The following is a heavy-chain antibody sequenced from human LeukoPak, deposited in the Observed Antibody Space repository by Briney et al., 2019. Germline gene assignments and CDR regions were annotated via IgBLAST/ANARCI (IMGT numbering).Heavy chain of an antibody. CDR3: ARDGSARAYYDMLTGYYPFDY. Sequence: GGSLSLSCAASGFTFSSYVMHWVRQAPGKGLEYVSAISSNGGSTYYANSVKGRFTISRDNSKNTLYLQMGSQTAEDMAVYYCARDGSARAYYDMLTGYYPFDYWGQGTLVTVSS. CDR1: GFTFSSYV. V-gene: IGHV3-64*01. D-gene: IGHD3-9*01. J-gene: IGHJ4*02. CDR2: ISSNGGST.